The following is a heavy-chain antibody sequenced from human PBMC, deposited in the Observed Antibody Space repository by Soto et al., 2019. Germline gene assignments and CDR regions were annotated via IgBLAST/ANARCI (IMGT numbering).Heavy chain of an antibody. CDR3: ASINYDSSGYYRDRGFDY. CDR2: INPNSGGT. V-gene: IGHV1-2*02. Sequence: ASVKVSCKASGYTFTGYYMHWVRQAPGQGLEWMGWINPNSGGTNYAQKFQGRVTMTRDTSISTAYMELSRLRSDDTAVYYCASINYDSSGYYRDRGFDYWGEGTLVTVSP. D-gene: IGHD3-22*01. CDR1: GYTFTGYY. J-gene: IGHJ4*02.